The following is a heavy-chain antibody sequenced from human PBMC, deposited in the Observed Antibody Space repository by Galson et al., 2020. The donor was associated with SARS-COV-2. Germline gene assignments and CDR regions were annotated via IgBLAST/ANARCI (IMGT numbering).Heavy chain of an antibody. D-gene: IGHD3-16*02. J-gene: IGHJ4*02. CDR2: IKQDGSEK. CDR3: AFGGYRYGY. CDR1: GINISSYW. V-gene: IGHV3-7*05. Sequence: GESLKISCAASGINISSYWMTWVRQAPGKGLEWVANIKQDGSEKYYVDSVKGRFTISRDNAKNSLYLQMNSLKAEDTAVYYCAFGGYRYGYWGQGTLVTVSS.